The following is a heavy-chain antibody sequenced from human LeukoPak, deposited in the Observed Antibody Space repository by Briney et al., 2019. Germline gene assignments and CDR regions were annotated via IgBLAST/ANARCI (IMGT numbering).Heavy chain of an antibody. D-gene: IGHD1-26*01. CDR2: ISSSSSYI. V-gene: IGHV3-21*01. J-gene: IGHJ4*02. CDR1: GDSISAKY. Sequence: ETLSLTCTVSGDSISAKYWNWIRQPPGKGLEWVSSISSSSSYIYYADSVKGRFTISRDNAKNSLYLQMNSLRAEDTAVYYCASPRSGSSSGPFDYWGQGTLVTVSS. CDR3: ASPRSGSSSGPFDY.